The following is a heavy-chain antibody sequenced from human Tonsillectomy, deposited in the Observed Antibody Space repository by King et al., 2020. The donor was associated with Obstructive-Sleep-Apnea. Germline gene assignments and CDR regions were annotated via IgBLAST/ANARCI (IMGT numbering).Heavy chain of an antibody. D-gene: IGHD2-21*01. CDR2: ISYDGVNK. CDR1: GFTFSSYG. V-gene: IGHV3-30*18. Sequence: VQLVESGGDVVQPGRSLRLSCVASGFTFSSYGMHWVRRAPGKGLEWVALISYDGVNKNYGDSVKGRFTISRKQSIKTLYLQMNSLRIEDTATYYCAKGQDLSMRRADAFDLWGQGTMVTVSS. CDR3: AKGQDLSMRRADAFDL. J-gene: IGHJ3*01.